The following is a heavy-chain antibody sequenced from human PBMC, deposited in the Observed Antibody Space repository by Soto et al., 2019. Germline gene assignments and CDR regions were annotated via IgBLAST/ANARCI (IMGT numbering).Heavy chain of an antibody. CDR1: GGTFSSYA. CDR2: IIPFIGTA. J-gene: IGHJ4*02. CDR3: ARDTGDGTFDF. D-gene: IGHD7-27*01. Sequence: SVKVSCKASGGTFSSYAISWVRQAPGQGLGWMGRIIPFIGTANYAQKFQGRVTITADGSTSTAYMELTSLRSEDTAVYYCARDTGDGTFDFWGQGTLVTVSS. V-gene: IGHV1-69*11.